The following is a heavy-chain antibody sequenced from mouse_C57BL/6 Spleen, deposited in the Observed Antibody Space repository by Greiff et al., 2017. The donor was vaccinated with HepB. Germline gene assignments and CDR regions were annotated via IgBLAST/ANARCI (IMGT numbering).Heavy chain of an antibody. D-gene: IGHD1-1*01. V-gene: IGHV1-82*01. Sequence: LVESGPELVKPGASVKISCKASGYAFSSSWMNWVKQRPGKGLEWIGRIYPGDGDTNYNGKFKGKATLTADKSSSTAYMQLSSLTSEDSAVYFCARRTTVVAKSYAMDYWGQGTSVTVSS. CDR2: IYPGDGDT. J-gene: IGHJ4*01. CDR3: ARRTTVVAKSYAMDY. CDR1: GYAFSSSW.